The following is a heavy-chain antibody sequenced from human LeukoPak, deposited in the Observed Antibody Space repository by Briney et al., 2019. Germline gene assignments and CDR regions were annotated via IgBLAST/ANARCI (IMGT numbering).Heavy chain of an antibody. J-gene: IGHJ4*02. CDR1: GFTFSSYW. V-gene: IGHV3-7*03. CDR3: AKDSNGWYQRGSNYFDY. D-gene: IGHD6-19*01. CDR2: INHNGNVN. Sequence: GGSLRLSCAASGFTFSSYWMNWARQAPGKGLEWVASINHNGNVNYYVDSVKGRFTISRDNAKNSLYLQMSNLRAEDTAEYYCAKDSNGWYQRGSNYFDYWGQGTLVTVSS.